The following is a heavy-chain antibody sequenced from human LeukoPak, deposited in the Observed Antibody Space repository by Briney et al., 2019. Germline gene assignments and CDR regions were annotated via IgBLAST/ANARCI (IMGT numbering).Heavy chain of an antibody. J-gene: IGHJ4*02. Sequence: PSETLSLTCTVSGGSISSSNYFWGWVRQPPGKGLEWIGTISCGTTHNNPSLKSRVIISVDTSKKQFSLRLSSVTAADTAVYYCARVQLPMGFGDWGQGTLVTVSS. D-gene: IGHD3-10*01. CDR3: ARVQLPMGFGD. CDR1: GGSISSSNYF. CDR2: ISCGTT. V-gene: IGHV4-39*07.